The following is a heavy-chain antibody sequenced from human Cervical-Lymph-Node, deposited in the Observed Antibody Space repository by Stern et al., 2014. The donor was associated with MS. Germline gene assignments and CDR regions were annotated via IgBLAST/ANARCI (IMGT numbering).Heavy chain of an antibody. J-gene: IGHJ4*02. V-gene: IGHV3-13*01. CDR1: GFTFSSYD. Sequence: EMQLVESGGGLVQPGGSLRLSCAASGFTFSSYDMHWVRQATGKGLEWVSAIGTAGETNYPGSVKGRFSISRENAKNSSHLQMKSLRAGDTAVYYCARGREQHRPTIFDYWGQGTLVTVSS. CDR2: IGTAGET. CDR3: ARGREQHRPTIFDY. D-gene: IGHD5-12*01.